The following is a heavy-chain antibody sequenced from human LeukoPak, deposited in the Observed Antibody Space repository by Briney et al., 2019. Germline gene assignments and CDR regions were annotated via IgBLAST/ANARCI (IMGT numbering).Heavy chain of an antibody. V-gene: IGHV1-46*01. CDR1: GYTFTSYY. D-gene: IGHD3-10*01. J-gene: IGHJ5*02. CDR3: ARSPSYGSGSPGWFDP. CDR2: INPNGGST. Sequence: ASVKVSCKASGYTFTSYYMHWVRQAPGQGLEWMGIINPNGGSTSYAQKFQGRVTMTRDTSTSTVYMELSSLRSEDTAVYYCARSPSYGSGSPGWFDPWGQGTLVTVSS.